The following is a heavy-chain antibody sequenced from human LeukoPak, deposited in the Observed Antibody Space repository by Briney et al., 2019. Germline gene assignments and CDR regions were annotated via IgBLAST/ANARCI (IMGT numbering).Heavy chain of an antibody. Sequence: PSETLSLTCTVSGGSISSGSYYWSWIRQPAGKGLEWIGRIYTSGRTDYNPSLKSRVTISINTSKNQFSLDLTSVTAADTAVYYCARDSVTGTTRIDYWGQGTLVTVSS. J-gene: IGHJ4*02. V-gene: IGHV4-61*02. CDR2: IYTSGRT. D-gene: IGHD1-7*01. CDR1: GGSISSGSYY. CDR3: ARDSVTGTTRIDY.